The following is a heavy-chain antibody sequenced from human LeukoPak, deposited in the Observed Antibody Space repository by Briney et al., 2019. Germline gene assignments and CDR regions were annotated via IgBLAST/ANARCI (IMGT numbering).Heavy chain of an antibody. CDR3: AKDKAGYFDY. CDR1: GFTFSSYG. V-gene: IGHV3-30*18. Sequence: GGSLRLSCAASGFTFSSYGMHWVRQAPGKGLEWVAVISYDGSNKYYADSVKGRFTISRDNSKNTLYLQMNSLRAEDTAVYYCAKDKAGYFDYWGQGTLVTVSS. CDR2: ISYDGSNK. J-gene: IGHJ4*02. D-gene: IGHD6-13*01.